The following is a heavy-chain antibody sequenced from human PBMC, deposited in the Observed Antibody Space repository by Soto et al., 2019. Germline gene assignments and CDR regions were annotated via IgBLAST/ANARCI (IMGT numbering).Heavy chain of an antibody. V-gene: IGHV1-18*01. CDR3: ARVAYYDILTGYRDNDAFDI. J-gene: IGHJ3*02. Sequence: QVQLVQSGAEVKKPGASVRVSCKASGYTFTSYGISWVRQAPGQGLEWMGWISVYNGNTNYAQKLQGRVTMTTDTSTSTAYMELRSLRSDDTAVYYCARVAYYDILTGYRDNDAFDIWGQGTMVTVSS. CDR1: GYTFTSYG. D-gene: IGHD3-9*01. CDR2: ISVYNGNT.